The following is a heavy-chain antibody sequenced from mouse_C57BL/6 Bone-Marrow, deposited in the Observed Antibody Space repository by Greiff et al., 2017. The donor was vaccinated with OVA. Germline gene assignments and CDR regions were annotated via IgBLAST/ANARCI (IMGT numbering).Heavy chain of an antibody. Sequence: VQLQQSGAELVRPGASVKLSCTASGFNIKDDYMHWVKQRPEQGLEWIGWIDPENGDTEYASKFQGKANITADTASNTAYLQLSSLPSEDTAVYDCTSYGNFDYWGQGTTLTVSS. J-gene: IGHJ2*01. CDR3: TSYGNFDY. D-gene: IGHD2-1*01. V-gene: IGHV14-4*01. CDR2: IDPENGDT. CDR1: GFNIKDDY.